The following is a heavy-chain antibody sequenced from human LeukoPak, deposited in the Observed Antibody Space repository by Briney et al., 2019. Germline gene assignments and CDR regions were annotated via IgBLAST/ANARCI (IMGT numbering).Heavy chain of an antibody. CDR2: VYDSGET. CDR1: GGSFSSGDYY. CDR3: ARVRVDTAMATILQTYYYYYYMDV. J-gene: IGHJ6*03. D-gene: IGHD5-18*01. Sequence: SETLSLTCIVSGGSFSSGDYYWSWIRQPPGKGLEWIGSVYDSGETYFNPSLMSRVTMSVDRSKNQFSLRLNSVTAADTAVYYCARVRVDTAMATILQTYYYYYYMDVWGKGTTVTVSS. V-gene: IGHV4-30-2*01.